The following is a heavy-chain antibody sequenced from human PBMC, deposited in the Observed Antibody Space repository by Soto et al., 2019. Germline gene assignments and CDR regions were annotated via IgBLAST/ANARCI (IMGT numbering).Heavy chain of an antibody. D-gene: IGHD3-3*01. Sequence: GGSLRLSCAASEFSFDDYAMSWVRQAPGKGLEWVSSITYTGVRTYYADSVTGRVTISRDNSKDNLCLQMNSLRPEDTAVYHCARESKGILIFDDFDSLGQGTML. CDR2: ITYTGVRT. J-gene: IGHJ3*02. CDR3: ARESKGILIFDDFDS. V-gene: IGHV3-23*01. CDR1: EFSFDDYA.